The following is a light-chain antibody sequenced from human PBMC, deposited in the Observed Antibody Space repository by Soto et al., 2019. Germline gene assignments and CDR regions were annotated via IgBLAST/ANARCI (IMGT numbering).Light chain of an antibody. CDR3: SSYTTSSTLI. Sequence: QSALTQPASVSGSPGQSITISCTGTNSDVGRYKLVSWYQQHPGKAPKLMIFDVTNRPSGVSNRFSGSKSGNTGSLTISGLQAEDEADYYCSSYTTSSTLIFGGGTKLTVL. V-gene: IGLV2-14*03. CDR2: DVT. J-gene: IGLJ2*01. CDR1: NSDVGRYKL.